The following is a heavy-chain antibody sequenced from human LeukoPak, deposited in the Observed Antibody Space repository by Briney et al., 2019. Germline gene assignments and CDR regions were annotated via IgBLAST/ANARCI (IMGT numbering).Heavy chain of an antibody. V-gene: IGHV4-34*01. Sequence: PSETLSLTCAVYGGSFSGYYWSWIRQPPGKGLEWIGEINHSGSTNYNPSPKSRVTISVDTSKNQFSLKLSSVTAADTAVYYCARVDGDYVYYMDVWGKGATVTVSS. J-gene: IGHJ6*03. CDR1: GGSFSGYY. D-gene: IGHD4-17*01. CDR3: ARVDGDYVYYMDV. CDR2: INHSGST.